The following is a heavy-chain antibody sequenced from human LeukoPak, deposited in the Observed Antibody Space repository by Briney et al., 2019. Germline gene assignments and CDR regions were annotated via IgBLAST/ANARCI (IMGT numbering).Heavy chain of an antibody. Sequence: GSLRLSCAASGFTFSSYSMNWVRQAPGKGLEWVSSISSSSSYIYYADSVKGRFTISRDNAKNSLYLQMNSLRAEDTAVYYCARDFPSRYDFWSGYYPHTHLDYWGQGTLVTVSS. D-gene: IGHD3-3*01. V-gene: IGHV3-21*01. CDR2: ISSSSSYI. CDR3: ARDFPSRYDFWSGYYPHTHLDY. CDR1: GFTFSSYS. J-gene: IGHJ4*02.